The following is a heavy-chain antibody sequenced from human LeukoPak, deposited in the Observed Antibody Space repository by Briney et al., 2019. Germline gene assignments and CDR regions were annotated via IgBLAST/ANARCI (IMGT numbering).Heavy chain of an antibody. CDR2: IIPIFGTA. J-gene: IGHJ3*02. D-gene: IGHD4-17*01. CDR1: GGTFSSYA. CDR3: ARDNEGDYGDYYAFDI. V-gene: IGHV1-69*05. Sequence: GASVKVSCKASGGTFSSYAISWVRQAPGQGLEWMGRIIPIFGTANYAQKFQGRVTITTDESTSTAYMELSSLRSEDTAVYYCARDNEGDYGDYYAFDIWGQGTMVTVPS.